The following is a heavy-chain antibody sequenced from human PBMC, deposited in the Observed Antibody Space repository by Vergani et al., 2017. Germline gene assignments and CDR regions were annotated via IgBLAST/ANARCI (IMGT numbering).Heavy chain of an antibody. CDR1: GCSISSYY. Sequence: QVQLQESGPGLVKPSETLSLTCTVSGCSISSYYWSWSRQPPGRGLEWIGYIYYSGSTNYNPSLKSRVTISVDTSKNQFSLKLSSVTAADTAVYYCARASSSSWLFDYWGQGTLVTVSA. D-gene: IGHD6-13*01. J-gene: IGHJ4*02. CDR2: IYYSGST. V-gene: IGHV4-59*01. CDR3: ARASSSSWLFDY.